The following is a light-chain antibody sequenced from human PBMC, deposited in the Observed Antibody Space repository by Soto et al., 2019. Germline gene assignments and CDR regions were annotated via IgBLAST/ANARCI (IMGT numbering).Light chain of an antibody. CDR3: QVWDTTSEHLYV. CDR1: NIGSKS. V-gene: IGLV3-21*02. J-gene: IGLJ1*01. Sequence: ELTQPPSVSVAPGQTARITCGGNNIGSKSVHWYRRKPGQAPVLVVYDDTDRPSGIPERFSGSNSGNTATLTISRVEAGDEADYYCQVWDTTSEHLYVFGTGTKVTVL. CDR2: DDT.